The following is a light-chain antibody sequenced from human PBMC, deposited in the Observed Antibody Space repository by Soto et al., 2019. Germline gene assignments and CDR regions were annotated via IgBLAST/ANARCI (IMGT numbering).Light chain of an antibody. CDR3: QHTRT. CDR1: QSVSSSY. J-gene: IGKJ2*01. Sequence: EIVLTQSPGTLSLSPGERVTLSCRASQSVSSSYLAWYQQKPGQAPRLLIYGASSRATGIPDRFSGSGSGTDFTLTISRLEPEDFAVYYCQHTRTFGQGTKLEIK. V-gene: IGKV3-20*01. CDR2: GAS.